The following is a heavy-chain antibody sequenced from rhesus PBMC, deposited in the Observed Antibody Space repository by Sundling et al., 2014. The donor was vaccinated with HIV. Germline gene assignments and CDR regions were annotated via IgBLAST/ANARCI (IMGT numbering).Heavy chain of an antibody. D-gene: IGHD3-3*01. J-gene: IGHJ4*01. V-gene: IGHV3S42*01. Sequence: EVQLVESGGGLVQPGGSLRLSCAASGFTFSSYGMYWVRQAPGKGLEWISAISSGGGSTYYADSVKGRFTISRDNSKNTLSLQMNSLRAEDTAVYYCAVPHLDWLLYPDYWGQGVLVTVSS. CDR2: ISSGGGST. CDR3: AVPHLDWLLYPDY. CDR1: GFTFSSYG.